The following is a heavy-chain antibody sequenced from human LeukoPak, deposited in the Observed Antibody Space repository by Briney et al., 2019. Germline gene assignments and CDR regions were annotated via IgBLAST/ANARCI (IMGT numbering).Heavy chain of an antibody. CDR2: ISSNGGST. CDR1: GFTFSSYA. CDR3: ACGYDILTGYFTGFDY. D-gene: IGHD3-9*01. V-gene: IGHV3-64*01. Sequence: GGSLRLSCAASGFTFSSYAMHWVRQAPGKGLEYVSAISSNGGSTYYANSVKGRFTISRDNSKNTLYLQMGSLRAEDMAVYYCACGYDILTGYFTGFDYWGQGTLVTVSS. J-gene: IGHJ4*02.